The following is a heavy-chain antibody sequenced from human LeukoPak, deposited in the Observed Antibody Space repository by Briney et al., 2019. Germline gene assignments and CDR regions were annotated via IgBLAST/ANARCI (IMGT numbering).Heavy chain of an antibody. J-gene: IGHJ4*02. CDR3: ARGLRYYDILTGYYTGPYYFDY. D-gene: IGHD3-9*01. CDR1: GFTVSSNY. V-gene: IGHV3-53*01. CDR2: IYSGGST. Sequence: PGGSLRLSCAASGFTVSSNYMSWVRQAPGKGLEWVSVIYSGGSTYYADSVKGRFTISRDNSKNTLYLQMNSLRAEDTAVYYCARGLRYYDILTGYYTGPYYFDYWGRGTLVTVSS.